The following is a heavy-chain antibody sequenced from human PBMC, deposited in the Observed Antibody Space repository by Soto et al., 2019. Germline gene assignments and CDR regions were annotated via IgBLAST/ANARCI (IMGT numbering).Heavy chain of an antibody. CDR2: IITAFGTT. CDR1: GDTFNGYV. J-gene: IGHJ4*02. CDR3: TRSYGYTFGGSLDN. Sequence: QVQLVQSGPKVKKPGSSVKVSCKASGDTFNGYVITWVRQAPGQGLEWLGGIITAFGTTSYAQNFQDRLTITADEAATTDHMELSSLTSDDTAMYYCTRSYGYTFGGSLDNWGQGTLVTVSS. D-gene: IGHD5-18*01. V-gene: IGHV1-69*01.